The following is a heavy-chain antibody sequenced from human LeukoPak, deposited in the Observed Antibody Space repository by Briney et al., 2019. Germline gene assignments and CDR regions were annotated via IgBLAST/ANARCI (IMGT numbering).Heavy chain of an antibody. V-gene: IGHV3-21*06. D-gene: IGHD6-6*01. Sequence: GGSLRLSCAPSGFTFSGYTMDWVRQAPGKGLEWVSSISSTSNYIYYVDSVKGRFTISRDSARNSLYLQMNSLRVEDTAVYYCAKNTQYSGYYDCWGQGTLVAVSS. CDR1: GFTFSGYT. CDR3: AKNTQYSGYYDC. J-gene: IGHJ4*02. CDR2: ISSTSNYI.